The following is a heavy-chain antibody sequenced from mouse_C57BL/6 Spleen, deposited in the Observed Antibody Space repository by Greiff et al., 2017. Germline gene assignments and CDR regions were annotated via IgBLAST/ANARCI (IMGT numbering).Heavy chain of an antibody. CDR3: AREELRRWFAY. J-gene: IGHJ3*01. CDR2: IHPNSGST. V-gene: IGHV1-64*01. D-gene: IGHD2-4*01. CDR1: GYTFTSYW. Sequence: QVQLQQPGAELVKPGASVKLSCKASGYTFTSYWMHWVKQRPGQGLEWIGMIHPNSGSTNYNEKFKSKATLTVDKSSSTAYMQLSSLTSEDSAVYYCAREELRRWFAYWGQGTLVTVSA.